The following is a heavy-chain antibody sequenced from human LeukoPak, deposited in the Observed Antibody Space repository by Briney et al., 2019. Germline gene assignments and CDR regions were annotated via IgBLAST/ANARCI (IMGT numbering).Heavy chain of an antibody. J-gene: IGHJ4*02. CDR3: TGGDYYDSSGFYYFDY. CDR2: ISWNSGSI. CDR1: GFTFDDYA. V-gene: IGHV3-9*01. Sequence: GGSLRLSCAAPGFTFDDYAMHWVRQAPGKGLEWVSGISWNSGSIGYADSVKGRFTISRDNAKNSLYLQMNSLRAEDTALYYCTGGDYYDSSGFYYFDYWGQGTLVTVSS. D-gene: IGHD3-22*01.